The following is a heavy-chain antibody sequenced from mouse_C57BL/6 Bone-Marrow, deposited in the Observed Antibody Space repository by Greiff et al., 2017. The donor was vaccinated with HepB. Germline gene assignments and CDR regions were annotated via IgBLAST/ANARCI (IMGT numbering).Heavy chain of an antibody. J-gene: IGHJ4*01. V-gene: IGHV1-81*01. CDR2: IYPRSGNT. CDR3: ERWRYGSSPYYYAMDY. Sequence: QVQLQQSGAELARPGASVKLSCKASGYTFTSYGISWVKQRTGQGLEWIGEIYPRSGNTYYNEKFKGKATLTADKSSSTAYMELRSLTSEDSAVYFCERWRYGSSPYYYAMDYWGQGTSVTVSS. CDR1: GYTFTSYG. D-gene: IGHD1-1*01.